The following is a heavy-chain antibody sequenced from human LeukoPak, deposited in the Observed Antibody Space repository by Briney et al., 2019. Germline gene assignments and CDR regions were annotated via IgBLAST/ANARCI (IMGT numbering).Heavy chain of an antibody. CDR3: ARAPGGSAAFGGVIVYYFDY. CDR1: GYTFTSYD. D-gene: IGHD3-16*02. V-gene: IGHV1-8*01. J-gene: IGHJ4*02. CDR2: MNPNSGNT. Sequence: ASVKVSCKASGYTFTSYDINWVRQATGQGLEWMGWMNPNSGNTGYAQKFQGRVTMTRNTSISTAYMELSSLRSEDTAVYYCARAPGGSAAFGGVIVYYFDYWGQGTLVTVSS.